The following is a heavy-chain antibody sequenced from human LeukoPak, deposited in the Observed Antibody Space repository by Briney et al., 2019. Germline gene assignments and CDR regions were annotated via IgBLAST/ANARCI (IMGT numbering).Heavy chain of an antibody. CDR3: ARVKKLMPEFEF. Sequence: ASVKVSCKSSGYTFIDYYRHWVRQAPGQGLEWMGWINPNSGATKYAQKFQGRVSMTRDTSINTAYMDLTNLRSDDTAIFYCARVKKLMPEFEFWGQGTLVTVSS. J-gene: IGHJ4*02. CDR1: GYTFIDYY. D-gene: IGHD2-2*01. CDR2: INPNSGAT. V-gene: IGHV1-2*02.